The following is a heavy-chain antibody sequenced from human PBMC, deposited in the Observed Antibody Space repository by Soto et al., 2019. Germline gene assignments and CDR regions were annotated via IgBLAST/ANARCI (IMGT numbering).Heavy chain of an antibody. CDR3: AREVEWAFDI. J-gene: IGHJ3*02. Sequence: XGSRRLSCAASGFTFNSYGSHMVRHAPGKGLEWVAVIWYDGSNKYYADSVKGRFTISRDNSKKTLYLQMNSLRAEDTAVYYCAREVEWAFDIWGHGTMVTVSS. CDR2: IWYDGSNK. D-gene: IGHD2-15*01. CDR1: GFTFNSYG. V-gene: IGHV3-33*01.